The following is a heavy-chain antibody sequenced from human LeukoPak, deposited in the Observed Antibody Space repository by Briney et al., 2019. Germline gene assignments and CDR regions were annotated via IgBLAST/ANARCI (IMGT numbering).Heavy chain of an antibody. CDR2: ISGSSTTI. CDR1: GFTFSSHS. D-gene: IGHD2/OR15-2a*01. Sequence: GGSLRLSCAASGFTFSSHSMTWVRRAPGEGLEWVSYISGSSTTIYYADSVRGRFTISRDNAKNSLYLQMNSLRDEDTAVYFCAKSEYDHWGQGTLVTVSS. J-gene: IGHJ5*02. V-gene: IGHV3-48*02. CDR3: AKSEYDH.